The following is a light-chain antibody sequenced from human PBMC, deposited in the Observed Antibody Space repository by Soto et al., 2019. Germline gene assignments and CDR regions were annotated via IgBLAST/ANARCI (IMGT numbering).Light chain of an antibody. V-gene: IGKV3-20*01. CDR2: GVS. CDR1: QSVSASY. CDR3: QQYGNSPYT. J-gene: IGKJ2*01. Sequence: EMMLTQSPGTLSLSPGERATLSCRASQSVSASYLAWYQQKPGQAPRLLIYGVSTRATGIPDRFSGSGSGTDFTLTISRLEPEDFAVYYFQQYGNSPYTFGQGTKLEIK.